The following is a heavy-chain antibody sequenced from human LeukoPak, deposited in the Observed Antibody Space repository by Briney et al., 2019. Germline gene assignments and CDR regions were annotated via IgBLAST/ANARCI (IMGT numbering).Heavy chain of an antibody. CDR3: AREIGPDGYFDC. J-gene: IGHJ4*02. Sequence: ASVKVSCKTSGYTFTSYAMHWVRQAPGQRLEWMGWINAGNGNTKYSQKFQGRVTITRDTSASTAYMELSSLRSEDTAVYYCAREIGPDGYFDCWGQGTLVTVSS. V-gene: IGHV1-3*01. D-gene: IGHD5-24*01. CDR2: INAGNGNT. CDR1: GYTFTSYA.